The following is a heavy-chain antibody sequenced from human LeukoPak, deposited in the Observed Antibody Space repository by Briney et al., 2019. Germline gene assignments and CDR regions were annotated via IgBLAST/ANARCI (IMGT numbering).Heavy chain of an antibody. D-gene: IGHD1-26*01. CDR1: GGTFSSYA. CDR2: ISAGNGNT. V-gene: IGHV1-3*03. J-gene: IGHJ5*02. Sequence: GASVKVSCKASGGTFSSYAISWVRQAPGQGLEWMGWISAGNGNTKYSQEFQGRVTITRDTSANTAFMELSGLRSEDVAVYYCARDRGESDWERPVGYWFDLWGQGTLVTVSA. CDR3: ARDRGESDWERPVGYWFDL.